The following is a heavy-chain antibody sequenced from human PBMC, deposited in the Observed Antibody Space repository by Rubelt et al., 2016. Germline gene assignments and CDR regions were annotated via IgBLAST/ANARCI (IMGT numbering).Heavy chain of an antibody. D-gene: IGHD3-22*01. V-gene: IGHV1-46*01. CDR2: INPSSGST. CDR1: GYTFTSYY. Sequence: QVQLVQSGAEVKKPGASVKVSCKASGYTFTSYYMHWVRQAPGQGLEWMGIINPSSGSTTYAQKFQGRVTMTRETSTSTVYMDLSSLRCEDTAVYYCASDADYYDSSGYYPYWGQGTLVTVSS. CDR3: ASDADYYDSSGYYPY. J-gene: IGHJ4*02.